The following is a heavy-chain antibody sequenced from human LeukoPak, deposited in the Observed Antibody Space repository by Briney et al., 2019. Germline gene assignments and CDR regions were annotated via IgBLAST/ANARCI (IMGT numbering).Heavy chain of an antibody. CDR2: IRYDGSNK. J-gene: IGHJ3*02. V-gene: IGHV3-30*02. Sequence: GGSLRLSCAASGFTFSSYGMHWVRQAPGKGLEWVAFIRYDGSNKYYADSVKGRFTISRDNSKNTLYLQMNSLRAEDTAVYCCAKDVTIVPAALLPDAFDIWGQGTMVTVSS. CDR1: GFTFSSYG. D-gene: IGHD2-2*01. CDR3: AKDVTIVPAALLPDAFDI.